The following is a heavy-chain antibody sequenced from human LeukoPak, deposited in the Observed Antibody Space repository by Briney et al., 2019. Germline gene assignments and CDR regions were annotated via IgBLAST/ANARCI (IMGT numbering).Heavy chain of an antibody. J-gene: IGHJ6*03. CDR3: ARDGRIHHDYGAHYYYYYMDV. CDR2: ISPYNGNT. V-gene: IGHV1-18*01. CDR1: GYIFTSYS. Sequence: GASVKVSCKASGYIFTSYSITWVRQAPGQGLEWMGWISPYNGNTNYGQKLQGRVTMTTDTSTSTAYMELRSLRSDDTAVYYCARDGRIHHDYGAHYYYYYMDVWGKGTTVTVSS. D-gene: IGHD3-16*01.